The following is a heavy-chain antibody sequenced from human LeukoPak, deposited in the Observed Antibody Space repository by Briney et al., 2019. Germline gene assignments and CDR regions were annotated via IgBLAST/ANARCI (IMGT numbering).Heavy chain of an antibody. CDR1: GFTFSSYA. J-gene: IGHJ4*02. CDR3: ARRGECTNYGDYRFDS. CDR2: TSDSGGNT. D-gene: IGHD4-17*01. Sequence: GGSLRLSCAASGFTFSSYAMSWVRQAPGKGLQWVSATSDSGGNTYYADFVKGRFTISRDNSKSTLYLQMNSLRAEDTAVYYCARRGECTNYGDYRFDSWGQGTLVTVSS. V-gene: IGHV3-23*01.